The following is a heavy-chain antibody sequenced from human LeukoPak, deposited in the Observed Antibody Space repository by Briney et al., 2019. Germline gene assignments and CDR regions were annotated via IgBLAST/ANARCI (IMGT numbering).Heavy chain of an antibody. CDR3: ARARPYSSGPPQEA. CDR2: INPNSGGT. V-gene: IGHV1-2*02. D-gene: IGHD3-22*01. J-gene: IGHJ5*02. CDR1: GYTFTGYY. Sequence: ASVKVSCKASGYTFTGYYMHWVRQAPGQGLEWMGWINPNSGGTNYAQKFQGRVTMTRDTSISTAYMELSRLRSDDTAVYYCARARPYSSGPPQEAWGQGTLVTVSS.